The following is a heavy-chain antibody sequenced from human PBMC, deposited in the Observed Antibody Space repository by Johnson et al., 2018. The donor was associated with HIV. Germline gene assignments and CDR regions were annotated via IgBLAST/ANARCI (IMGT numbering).Heavy chain of an antibody. CDR2: ISWNSGSI. V-gene: IGHV3-9*01. CDR1: GFTFDDYA. J-gene: IGHJ3*02. Sequence: VQLVESGGGLVQPGRSLRLSCAASGFTFDDYAMHWVRQAPGKGLEWVSGISWNSGSIGYADSVKGRFTISRDNAKNSLYLHMNSLRAEDTALYYCAKGSGGEADAFDIWGQGTMVTVSS. CDR3: AKGSGGEADAFDI. D-gene: IGHD3-16*01.